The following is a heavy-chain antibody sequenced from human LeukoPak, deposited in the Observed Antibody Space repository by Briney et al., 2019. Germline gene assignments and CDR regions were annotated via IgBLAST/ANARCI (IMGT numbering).Heavy chain of an antibody. Sequence: SVKVSCKASGGTFGVNAIHWMRQAPGQGLEWMGDIIPVFPTSNYAQNFQGRVTFTADESTSTAYMELNSLTSEDTAIYYCARDGVRNMGLHLDYWGQGTLVTVSS. CDR3: ARDGVRNMGLHLDY. J-gene: IGHJ4*02. D-gene: IGHD1-14*01. CDR1: GGTFGVNA. V-gene: IGHV1-69*01. CDR2: IIPVFPTS.